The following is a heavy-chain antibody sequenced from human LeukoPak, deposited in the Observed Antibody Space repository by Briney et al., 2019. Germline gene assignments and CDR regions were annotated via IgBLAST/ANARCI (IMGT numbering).Heavy chain of an antibody. D-gene: IGHD5-18*01. CDR1: GFPFNTFW. CDR2: IKEDGGEK. J-gene: IGHJ4*02. CDR3: ARDRRYGYYFDY. V-gene: IGHV3-7*01. Sequence: GGSLRLSCAASGFPFNTFWMSWVRQAPGKGLEWVAHIKEDGGEKYYVDSVKGRFTISRDNAKNSLYLQMNSLRAEDTAVYYCARDRRYGYYFDYWGQGILVTVSS.